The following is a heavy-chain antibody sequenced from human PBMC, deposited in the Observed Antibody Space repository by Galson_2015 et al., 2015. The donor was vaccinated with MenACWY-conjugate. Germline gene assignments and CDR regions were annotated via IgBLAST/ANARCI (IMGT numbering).Heavy chain of an antibody. J-gene: IGHJ5*02. V-gene: IGHV3-74*01. D-gene: IGHD5-12*01. CDR3: TRGNDGYDRFDP. Sequence: RIRPDGSVTNYAVSVAGRFTLSRDNGKNTQYLQMNSLRGDDTAVYYCTRGNDGYDRFDPWGQGTLVTVSS. CDR2: IRPDGSVT.